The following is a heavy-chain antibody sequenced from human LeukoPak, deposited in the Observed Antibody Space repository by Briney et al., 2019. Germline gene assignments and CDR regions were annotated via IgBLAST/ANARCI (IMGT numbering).Heavy chain of an antibody. CDR3: ARLAYSYGYRTFDY. V-gene: IGHV4-61*02. D-gene: IGHD5-18*01. Sequence: PSETLSLTCTVSGGSISSGSYYWSWIRQPAGKGLEWIGRIYTSGSTNYNPSLKSRVTISVDTSKNQFSLKLSSVTAADTAVYYCARLAYSYGYRTFDYWGQGTLVTVSS. CDR1: GGSISSGSYY. J-gene: IGHJ4*02. CDR2: IYTSGST.